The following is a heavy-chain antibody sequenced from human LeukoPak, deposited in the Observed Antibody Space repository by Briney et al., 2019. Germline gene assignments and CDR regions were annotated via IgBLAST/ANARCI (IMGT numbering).Heavy chain of an antibody. CDR2: INWNGDST. Sequence: GSLRLSCALSGFTFDDYDMGWVRQAPGKGLEWVTGINWNGDSTGYADSVKGRFTISRDNAKNSLFLQMNSLRAEDTALYYCARAKVTIDYYYYMDVWGKGTTVTVSS. D-gene: IGHD2-15*01. J-gene: IGHJ6*03. CDR3: ARAKVTIDYYYYMDV. CDR1: GFTFDDYD. V-gene: IGHV3-20*04.